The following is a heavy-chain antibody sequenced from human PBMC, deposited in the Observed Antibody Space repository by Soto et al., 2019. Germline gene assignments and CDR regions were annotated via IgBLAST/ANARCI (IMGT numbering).Heavy chain of an antibody. CDR2: VYYRGRS. V-gene: IGHV4-39*01. J-gene: IGHJ4*02. CDR3: VSQRTTVLTQAYFDY. D-gene: IGHD4-17*01. CDR1: GVSVTNSSYY. Sequence: SATMSLTCTFSGVSVTNSSYYWGGILQSPGKGLEWIWSVYYRGRSYSKSSVKSRVTISVDTSKNQFSLNFNSVTASDTALYYCVSQRTTVLTQAYFDYWGPGALVTAPQ.